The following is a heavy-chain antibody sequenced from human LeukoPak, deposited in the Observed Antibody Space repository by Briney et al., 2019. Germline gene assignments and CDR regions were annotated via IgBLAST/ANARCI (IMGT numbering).Heavy chain of an antibody. V-gene: IGHV5-51*01. Sequence: GESLKIFCDGSGYTFRSYWIGWGRQLPGKDLEWRGMIYPGDSDTRYSPSFQGQVTFSADLSLNTAYLQWSSLEASDTAIYYCTRQSQACSTGSCYAVSWGQGTQVTVSS. CDR1: GYTFRSYW. CDR2: IYPGDSDT. D-gene: IGHD2-15*01. CDR3: TRQSQACSTGSCYAVS. J-gene: IGHJ5*02.